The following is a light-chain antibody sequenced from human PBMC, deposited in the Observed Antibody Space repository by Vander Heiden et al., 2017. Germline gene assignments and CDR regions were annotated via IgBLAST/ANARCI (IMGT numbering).Light chain of an antibody. CDR1: NVGSKR. J-gene: IGLJ2*01. CDR2: DDS. Sequence: SYVLTQPPSVSVAPGQTARITCGGNNVGSKRVHWSHQTPGQSPVLVVYDDSDRPSGIPERFSGSNSGNTATLTISRVEAGDEADYYCQVWDSSSDHTVFGGGTKLTVL. CDR3: QVWDSSSDHTV. V-gene: IGLV3-21*02.